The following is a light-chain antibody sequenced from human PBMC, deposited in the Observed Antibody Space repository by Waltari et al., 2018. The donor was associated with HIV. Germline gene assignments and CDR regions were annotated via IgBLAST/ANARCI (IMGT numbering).Light chain of an antibody. V-gene: IGLV1-51*01. CDR1: RSNIGNNY. CDR2: DNN. CDR3: GTWDSSLSAGV. Sequence: QSVLTQPPSVSAAPGQQVTISCSGSRSNIGNNYVSWYQQLPGTAPKILIYDNNRRPSGIPDRFSGSKSGTSATLGITGLQTGDEADYYCGTWDSSLSAGVFGGGTKLTVL. J-gene: IGLJ2*01.